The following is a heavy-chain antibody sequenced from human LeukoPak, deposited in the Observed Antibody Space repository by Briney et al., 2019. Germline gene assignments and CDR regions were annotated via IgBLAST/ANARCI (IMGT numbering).Heavy chain of an antibody. CDR2: IYPSAGST. CDR1: GYTFTSYY. J-gene: IGHJ4*02. Sequence: GASVKVSCKASGYTFTSYYMHWVRQAPGQGLEWMGIIYPSAGSTSYPQRFQGRVTMTRDTSTSTVYMELSSLGSEDTAVYYCARAGGGYSIDYWGQGTLVTVSS. D-gene: IGHD5-18*01. CDR3: ARAGGGYSIDY. V-gene: IGHV1-46*01.